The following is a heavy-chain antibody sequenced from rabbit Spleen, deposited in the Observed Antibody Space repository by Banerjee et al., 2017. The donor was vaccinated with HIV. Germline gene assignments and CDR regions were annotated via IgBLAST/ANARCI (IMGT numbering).Heavy chain of an antibody. Sequence: QEQLEESGGDLVKPEGSLTLTCTASGFSFSNGYVMCWVRQAPGKGLEWIACINTISGDTVYATWAKGRFTISKASWTTVTLQMTSLTAADTATHFCVRGGDGGDGGDLWGPGTLVTVS. CDR3: VRGGDGGDGGDL. CDR1: GFSFSNGYV. D-gene: IGHD2-1*01. V-gene: IGHV1S45*01. J-gene: IGHJ4*01. CDR2: INTISGDT.